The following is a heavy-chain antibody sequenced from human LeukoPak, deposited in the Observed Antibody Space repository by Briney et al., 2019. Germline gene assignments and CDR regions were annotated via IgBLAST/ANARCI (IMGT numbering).Heavy chain of an antibody. CDR3: AKDSDIAAAGYYFDY. CDR1: GFTFNSHG. CDR2: ISNDGSDK. D-gene: IGHD6-13*01. V-gene: IGHV3-30*18. Sequence: GGSLRLSCAASGFTFNSHGMHWVRQAPGKGLEWVAVISNDGSDKYSADSVKGRFTISRDNSKNTLYLQMNSLRAEDTAVYYCAKDSDIAAAGYYFDYWGQGTLVTVSS. J-gene: IGHJ4*02.